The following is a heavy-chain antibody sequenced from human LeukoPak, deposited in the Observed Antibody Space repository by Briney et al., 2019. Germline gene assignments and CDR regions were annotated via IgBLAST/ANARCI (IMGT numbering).Heavy chain of an antibody. Sequence: PGRSLRLSCAASGFTFSSYAMHWVRQAPGKGLEWVAVISYGGSNKYYADSVKGRFTISRDNSKNTLYLQMNSLRAEDTAVYYCARDRGATVTTYAFDIWGQGTMVTVSS. CDR2: ISYGGSNK. J-gene: IGHJ3*02. D-gene: IGHD4-17*01. V-gene: IGHV3-30*04. CDR3: ARDRGATVTTYAFDI. CDR1: GFTFSSYA.